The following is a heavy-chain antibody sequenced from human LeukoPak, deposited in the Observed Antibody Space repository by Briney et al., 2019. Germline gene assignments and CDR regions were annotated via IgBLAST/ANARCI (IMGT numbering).Heavy chain of an antibody. J-gene: IGHJ4*02. CDR2: IKQDGSEK. Sequence: GGSLRLSCAASGFTFSSYWMTWVRQAPGKGLEWVADIKQDGSEKYYVDSVKGRFTISRDNAKNSLYLQMNSLRAEDTAVYYCARDSSSWYSTPDYWGQGTLVTVSS. D-gene: IGHD6-13*01. CDR3: ARDSSSWYSTPDY. CDR1: GFTFSSYW. V-gene: IGHV3-7*01.